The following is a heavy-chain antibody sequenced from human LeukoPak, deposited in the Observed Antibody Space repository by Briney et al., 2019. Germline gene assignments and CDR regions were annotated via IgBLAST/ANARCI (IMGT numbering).Heavy chain of an antibody. J-gene: IGHJ5*02. V-gene: IGHV3-21*01. CDR1: GFTFRSYS. D-gene: IGHD6-13*01. CDR3: TSRTYSSSPFDP. CDR2: IRSSPSYT. Sequence: KPGGSLRLSCAASGFTFRSYSMDWVRQAPGKGLEWVSSIRSSPSYTFYADSVKGRFTISRDNAKNSLYLQMNSLRSEDTAVYYCTSRTYSSSPFDPWGQGTVVTVSP.